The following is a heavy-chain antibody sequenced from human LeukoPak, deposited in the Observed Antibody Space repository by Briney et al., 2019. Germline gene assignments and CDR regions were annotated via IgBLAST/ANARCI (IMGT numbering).Heavy chain of an antibody. CDR1: GDSVSSSSYY. Sequence: SETLPLTCTISGDSVSSSSYYWAWIRQPPGKGLEWIGTIYYSGLTYYNPSLKSRVTISVDTSKNQFSLKLSSVTAAVTAVYYCARAAPPGDVWGKGSTVTVSS. J-gene: IGHJ6*04. CDR3: ARAAPPGDV. V-gene: IGHV4-39*07. CDR2: IYYSGLT.